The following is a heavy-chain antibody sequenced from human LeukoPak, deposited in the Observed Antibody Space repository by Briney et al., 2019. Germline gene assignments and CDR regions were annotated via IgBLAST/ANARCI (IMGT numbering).Heavy chain of an antibody. D-gene: IGHD3-16*02. CDR2: ISAYNGNT. CDR3: ARDIGPYYYYYYMDV. Sequence: ASVKVSCKASGYTFTSYGISWVRQAPGQGLEWMGWISAYNGNTNYAQKLQGRVTMTTDTSTSTAYMELRSLRSDDTAVYYCARDIGPYYYYYYMDVWGKGTTVTISS. CDR1: GYTFTSYG. J-gene: IGHJ6*03. V-gene: IGHV1-18*01.